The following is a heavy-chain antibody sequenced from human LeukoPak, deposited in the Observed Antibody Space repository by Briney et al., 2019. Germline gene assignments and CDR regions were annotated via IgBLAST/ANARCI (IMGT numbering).Heavy chain of an antibody. CDR3: AKGGLVCSSTTRWDY. D-gene: IGHD2-2*01. CDR1: GFTFSSYA. CDR2: ISGSGGST. Sequence: GGSLRLSCAASGFTFSSYAMSWVRQAPGKGLEWVSAISGSGGSTYYADSVKGRFTISRDNSKNTLFLQMNSLRAEDTAVYYCAKGGLVCSSTTRWDYWGQGTLVTVSS. J-gene: IGHJ4*02. V-gene: IGHV3-23*01.